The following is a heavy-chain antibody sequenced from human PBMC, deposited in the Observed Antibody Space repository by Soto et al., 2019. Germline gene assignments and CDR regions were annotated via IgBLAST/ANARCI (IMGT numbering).Heavy chain of an antibody. CDR2: IIPIFGTA. D-gene: IGHD2-15*01. CDR1: GGTFSSYA. V-gene: IGHV1-69*12. J-gene: IGHJ6*02. Sequence: QVQLVQSGAEVKKPGSSVKVSCKASGGTFSSYAISWVRQAPGQGLEWMGGIIPIFGTANYAQKFQGRVTITAAESTTTAYLELCSLRSEDTAVYYCAWSHLRYCSGGSCFMSLIWDVCGQGTTVTVSS. CDR3: AWSHLRYCSGGSCFMSLIWDV.